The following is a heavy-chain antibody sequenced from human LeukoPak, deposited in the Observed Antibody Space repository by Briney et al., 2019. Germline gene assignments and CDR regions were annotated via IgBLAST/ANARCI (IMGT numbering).Heavy chain of an antibody. J-gene: IGHJ4*02. CDR1: GFTFSSYA. CDR2: ISGSGGST. V-gene: IGHV3-23*01. D-gene: IGHD3-22*01. Sequence: GGSLRLSCAASGFTFSSYAMSWVRQAPGKGLEWVSAISGSGGSTYYADSVKGRFTISRDNSKNTLYLQMNSLRAEDTAVYYCAKSMYYYDSSGYYFFGSYDYWGQGTLVTVSS. CDR3: AKSMYYYDSSGYYFFGSYDY.